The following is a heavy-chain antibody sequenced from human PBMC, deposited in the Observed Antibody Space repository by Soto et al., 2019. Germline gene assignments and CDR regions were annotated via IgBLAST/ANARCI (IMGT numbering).Heavy chain of an antibody. CDR3: ARVGWTTVGYYFDY. CDR2: IHYSGST. D-gene: IGHD4-17*01. Sequence: SETLSLTCTVSVVSISSYYWSWIRQPPGKGLEWIGYIHYSGSTKYNPSLKSRVSISVDTSKSQFSLKLSSVTTADTAVYYCARVGWTTVGYYFDYWGQGALVTVSS. J-gene: IGHJ4*02. V-gene: IGHV4-59*01. CDR1: VVSISSYY.